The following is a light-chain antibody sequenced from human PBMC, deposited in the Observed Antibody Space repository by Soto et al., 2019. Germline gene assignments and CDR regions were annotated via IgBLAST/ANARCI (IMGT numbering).Light chain of an antibody. V-gene: IGKV3-11*01. Sequence: EIVLTQSPAPLSLSPGERATLSCRASQSVSNYVAWYQQRRGQAPRLLIDDASNRATGIPARVCGSGSGTECTLTISSLQSEDFAVYYCQQYNNWPRTFGGGTKVDIK. J-gene: IGKJ4*01. CDR1: QSVSNY. CDR2: DAS. CDR3: QQYNNWPRT.